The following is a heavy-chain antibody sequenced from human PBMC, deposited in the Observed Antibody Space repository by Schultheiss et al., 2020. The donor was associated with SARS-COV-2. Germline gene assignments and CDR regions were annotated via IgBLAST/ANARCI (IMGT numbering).Heavy chain of an antibody. J-gene: IGHJ4*02. CDR2: INPSGGST. V-gene: IGHV1-46*01. Sequence: ASVKVSCKASGYTFTSYYMHWVRQAPGQGLEWMGIINPSGGSTSYAQKFQGRVTMTRDTSTITVYMELSSLRAEDTAVYYCARGGLRRSSSTGRGCGFDYWGQGTLVTVSS. CDR3: ARGGLRRSSSTGRGCGFDY. D-gene: IGHD6-13*01. CDR1: GYTFTSYY.